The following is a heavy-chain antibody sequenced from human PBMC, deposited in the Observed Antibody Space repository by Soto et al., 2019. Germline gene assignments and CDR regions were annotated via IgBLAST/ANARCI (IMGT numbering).Heavy chain of an antibody. V-gene: IGHV3-23*01. J-gene: IGHJ6*02. D-gene: IGHD2-8*01. CDR3: AKTRGAMIYAISVYGMDV. CDR1: GFTFSSFA. Sequence: EVQLLESGGGLVQPGGSLRLSCAASGFTFSSFALNWVRQAPGKGLEWVSIISGSADSTFYADSVKGRFTISRDNSKNRLYLQINSLIAEDTAVYYCAKTRGAMIYAISVYGMDVWGQGTTVTVSS. CDR2: ISGSADST.